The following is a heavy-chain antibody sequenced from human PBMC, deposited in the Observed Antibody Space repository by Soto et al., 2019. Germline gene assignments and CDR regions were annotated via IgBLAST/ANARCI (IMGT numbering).Heavy chain of an antibody. V-gene: IGHV3-30*18. CDR3: AKDPTYSYGHYPIDY. CDR2: ISYDGSNK. CDR1: GFTFSSYG. D-gene: IGHD5-18*01. J-gene: IGHJ4*02. Sequence: PGGSLRLSCAASGFTFSSYGMHWVRQAPGKGLEWVAVISYDGSNKYYADSVKGRFTISRDNSKNTLYLQMNSLRAEDTAVYYCAKDPTYSYGHYPIDYWGQGTLVTVSS.